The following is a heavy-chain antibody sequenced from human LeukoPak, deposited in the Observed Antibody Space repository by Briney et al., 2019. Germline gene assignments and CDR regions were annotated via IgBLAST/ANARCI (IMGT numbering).Heavy chain of an antibody. J-gene: IGHJ5*02. V-gene: IGHV3-21*01. D-gene: IGHD2-15*01. CDR1: GFTFSTYN. CDR3: ARQRGYCSGGSCRGWFDP. Sequence: GGSLRLSCAASGFTFSTYNMNWVRQPPGKGLEWVSSISSSSSYIYQADSVKGRFTISRDNAKNSLHLQMNSLRVEDTAVYYCARQRGYCSGGSCRGWFDPWGQGTLVTVSS. CDR2: ISSSSSYI.